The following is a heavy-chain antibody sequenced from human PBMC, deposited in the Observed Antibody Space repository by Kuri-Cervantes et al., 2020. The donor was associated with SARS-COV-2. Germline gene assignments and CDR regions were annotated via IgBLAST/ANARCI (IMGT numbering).Heavy chain of an antibody. J-gene: IGHJ4*02. CDR3: AREFFGVVNGYFDY. Sequence: LSLTCAASEFSFTNAWMSWVRQAPGKGLEWVANIKQDGSEKYYVDSVKGRFTISRDNAKNSLYLQMNSLRAEDTAVYYCAREFFGVVNGYFDYWGQGTLVTVSS. CDR1: EFSFTNAW. CDR2: IKQDGSEK. D-gene: IGHD3-3*01. V-gene: IGHV3-7*01.